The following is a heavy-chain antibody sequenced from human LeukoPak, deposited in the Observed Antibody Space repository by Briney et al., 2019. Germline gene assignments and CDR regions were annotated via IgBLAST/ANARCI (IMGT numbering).Heavy chain of an antibody. CDR3: ARVRRYDAFDI. CDR1: GYTFTTCG. Sequence: ASVKVSCKASGYTFTTCGISWVRQAPGQGLEWMGWITTYNGNTNYAHHLQGRVTMTTDTSTSTAYMELRSLRSDDTAVYYCARVRRYDAFDIWGQGTMVTVSS. CDR2: ITTYNGNT. J-gene: IGHJ3*02. V-gene: IGHV1-18*01.